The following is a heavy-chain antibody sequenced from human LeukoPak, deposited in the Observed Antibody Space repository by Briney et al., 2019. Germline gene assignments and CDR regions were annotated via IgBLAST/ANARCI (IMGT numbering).Heavy chain of an antibody. V-gene: IGHV3-9*01. D-gene: IGHD3-10*01. CDR1: GFTFSNYG. CDR3: AKAAGAPYGSGSYYHGWFDP. Sequence: PGGSLRLSCTASGFTFSNYGMNWVRQAPGKGLEWVSGISWNSGSIGYADSVKGRFTISRDNAKNSLYLQMNRLRAEDAALYYCAKAAGAPYGSGSYYHGWFDPWGQGTLVTVSS. CDR2: ISWNSGSI. J-gene: IGHJ5*02.